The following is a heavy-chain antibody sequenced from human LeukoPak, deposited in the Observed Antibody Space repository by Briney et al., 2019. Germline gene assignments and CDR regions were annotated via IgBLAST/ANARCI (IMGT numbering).Heavy chain of an antibody. CDR1: GYTFTKYL. D-gene: IGHD2-21*01. CDR2: INPQGDIT. Sequence: ASVKVSCKTSGYTFTKYLIHWVRQAPGQGLEWMGTINPQGDITNYAQRFQGRITLTEDTSTSTVYMELSSLTSEDTAVYYCARPSYCVADNCGYWLDPWGKGTTVTVSS. V-gene: IGHV1-46*01. J-gene: IGHJ6*04. CDR3: ARPSYCVADNCGYWLDP.